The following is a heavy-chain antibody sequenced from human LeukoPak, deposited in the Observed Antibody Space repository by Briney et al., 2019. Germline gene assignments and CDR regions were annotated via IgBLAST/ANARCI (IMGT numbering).Heavy chain of an antibody. J-gene: IGHJ6*02. D-gene: IGHD2-2*01. Sequence: PSQTLSLTCTVSGGSISSGGYYWSWIRQHPGKGLEWIGYIYYSGSTYYNPSLKSRVTISVDTSKNQFSLKLSSVTAADTAVYYCVRDLRSSTSCYSDVWGQGTTVTVSS. CDR1: GGSISSGGYY. V-gene: IGHV4-31*03. CDR2: IYYSGST. CDR3: VRDLRSSTSCYSDV.